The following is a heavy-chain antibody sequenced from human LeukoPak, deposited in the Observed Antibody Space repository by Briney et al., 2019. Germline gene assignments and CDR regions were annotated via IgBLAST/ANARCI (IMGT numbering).Heavy chain of an antibody. CDR1: GFTVSSYA. J-gene: IGHJ4*02. D-gene: IGHD4-17*01. V-gene: IGHV3-23*01. CDR3: AKYQTSTATPAFGY. Sequence: GGCLRLALSAAGFTVSSYAVGSVRQAPGKGLELVSIISENGDSTYSAAAVTCRFNSSRDNSTTTPYLPMKTLRAEDTAVYYCAKYQTSTATPAFGYWGQGTLVTVSS. CDR2: ISENGDST.